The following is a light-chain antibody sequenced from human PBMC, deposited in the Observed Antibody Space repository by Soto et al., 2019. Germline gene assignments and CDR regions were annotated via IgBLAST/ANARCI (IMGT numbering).Light chain of an antibody. Sequence: QFTQAPSSLSGSVGGRVTITCRASQTISSWLAWYQQKQGKAPKLLIYKASTLKSGVPSRFSGSGSGTELTINICSLKPDDGETYDGQHYNSYSEAFGQGTKVDIK. CDR1: QTISSW. CDR3: QHYNSYSEA. V-gene: IGKV1-5*03. CDR2: KAS. J-gene: IGKJ1*01.